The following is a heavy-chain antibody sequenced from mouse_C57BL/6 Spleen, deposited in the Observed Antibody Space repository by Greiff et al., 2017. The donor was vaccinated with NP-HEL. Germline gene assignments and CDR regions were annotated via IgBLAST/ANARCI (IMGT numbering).Heavy chain of an antibody. CDR2: INPNNGGT. Sequence: VQLQQSGAELVKPGASVKMSCKASGYTFTDYNMHWVKQSHGKSLEWIGYINPNNGGTSYNQKFKGKATLTVNKSSSTAYMELRSLTSEDSAVYYCARVFYYYGSSYFDYWGQGTTLTVSS. CDR3: ARVFYYYGSSYFDY. J-gene: IGHJ2*01. CDR1: GYTFTDYN. D-gene: IGHD1-1*01. V-gene: IGHV1-22*01.